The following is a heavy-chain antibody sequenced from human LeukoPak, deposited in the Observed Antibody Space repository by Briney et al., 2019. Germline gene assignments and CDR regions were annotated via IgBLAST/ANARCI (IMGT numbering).Heavy chain of an antibody. CDR2: IIHDGRV. D-gene: IGHD2-21*01. CDR1: GFTFSSYS. J-gene: IGHJ5*02. Sequence: IPGGSLRLSCAASGFTFSSYSMNWVRQPPGKGLEWIGKIIHDGRVTYNPSLGTRVSISADTSKNQFTLELKSVTATDTAIYYCVTGLIPTESWGQGTLVNVSS. V-gene: IGHV4-34*12. CDR3: VTGLIPTES.